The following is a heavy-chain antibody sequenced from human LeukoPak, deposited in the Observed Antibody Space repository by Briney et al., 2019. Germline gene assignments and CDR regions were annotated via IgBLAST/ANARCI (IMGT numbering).Heavy chain of an antibody. J-gene: IGHJ4*02. CDR3: TSFNRGYDIV. V-gene: IGHV3-73*01. Sequence: GGSLRLSCAASGFTFSKHGMNWVRQASGKGLEGGGRIRTNTYSYATAYAESVNGRFTLYSDDSKNTAYLQMNSLQTEDTAVYYRTSFNRGYDIVWGQGTLVTVSS. CDR2: IRTNTYSYAT. D-gene: IGHD5-12*01. CDR1: GFTFSKHG.